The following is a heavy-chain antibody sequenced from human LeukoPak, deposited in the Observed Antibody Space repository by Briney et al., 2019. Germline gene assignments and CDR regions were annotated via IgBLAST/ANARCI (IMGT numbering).Heavy chain of an antibody. CDR2: IYYGGST. CDR3: ARRSHCTGDSCYPV. Sequence: PSETLSLTCTVSGDSMTSSNHYWVWIRQPPGKGLEWIGSIYYGGSTYYNPSLKSRVTISQDTSKNQISLKVNTVTAADTAVYHCARRSHCTGDSCYPVWGQGTTVTVSS. J-gene: IGHJ6*02. V-gene: IGHV4-39*01. D-gene: IGHD2-15*01. CDR1: GDSMTSSNHY.